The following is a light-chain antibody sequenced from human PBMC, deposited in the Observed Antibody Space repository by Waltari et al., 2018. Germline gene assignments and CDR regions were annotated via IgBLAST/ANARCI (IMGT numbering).Light chain of an antibody. V-gene: IGKV1-9*01. J-gene: IGKJ4*01. CDR1: QGIRSA. Sequence: DIQLNQSPSFLSASLGDRVTITCRASQGIRSALAWSQVRPGKAPKLLIYDASTLQSGVPSRFSGSGSGTDFSLTISGLQPEDYSTYFCQQFTSYPLTFGGGTEMEIK. CDR2: DAS. CDR3: QQFTSYPLT.